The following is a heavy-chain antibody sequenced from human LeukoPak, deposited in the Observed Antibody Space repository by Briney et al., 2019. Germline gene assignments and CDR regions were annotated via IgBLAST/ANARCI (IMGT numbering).Heavy chain of an antibody. CDR3: ARELLNYYDSSSAY. CDR2: ISAYNGNT. J-gene: IGHJ4*02. CDR1: GYTFTSYG. V-gene: IGHV1-18*01. Sequence: GASVKVSCKASGYTFTSYGISWVRQAPGQGLEWMGWISAYNGNTNYAQKLQGRVTMTTDTSTSTAYMELRSLRSDDTAVYYCARELLNYYDSSSAYWGQGTLVTVSS. D-gene: IGHD3-22*01.